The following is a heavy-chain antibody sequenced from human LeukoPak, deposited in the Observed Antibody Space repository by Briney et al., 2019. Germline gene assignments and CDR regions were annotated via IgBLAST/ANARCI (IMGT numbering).Heavy chain of an antibody. V-gene: IGHV3-30*02. J-gene: IGHJ6*03. CDR1: GFTFSSYG. Sequence: GGSLRLSCAASGFTFSSYGMHWVRQAQGKGMEGVAFIRYDGSNKYYADSGKGRFNISRDNTKNKVYVQMNRQRAEDTAVYYCAKRSAGPGESNYHYYMDVWGKGTTVTVSS. CDR2: IRYDGSNK. D-gene: IGHD3-10*01. CDR3: AKRSAGPGESNYHYYMDV.